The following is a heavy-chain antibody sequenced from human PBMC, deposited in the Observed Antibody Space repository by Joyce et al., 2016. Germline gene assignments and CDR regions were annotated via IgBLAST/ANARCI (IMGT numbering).Heavy chain of an antibody. Sequence: QLQLLESGPGLVKPSETLSLTCSVSGGAICTNDYYWAWIRQPPEKGLEWTGSIYYDGTTFYNPSLKSRVTVSVDTSKNQISLKLSSVTSADTAVYYCARLTRSGPIYYYVDVWGKGTMVTVSS. CDR2: IYYDGTT. D-gene: IGHD3-3*01. CDR3: ARLTRSGPIYYYVDV. CDR1: GGAICTNDYY. V-gene: IGHV4-39*01. J-gene: IGHJ6*03.